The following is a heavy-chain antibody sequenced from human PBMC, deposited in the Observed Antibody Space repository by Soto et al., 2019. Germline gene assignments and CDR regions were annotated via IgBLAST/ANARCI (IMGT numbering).Heavy chain of an antibody. CDR1: GGSFSCYY. J-gene: IGHJ4*02. CDR2: INHSGST. CDR3: ASAQLERRSDY. Sequence: PSETLSLTCAVYGGSFSCYYWSWIRQPPGKGLEWIGEINHSGSTNYNPSLKSRVTISVDTSKNQFSLKLSSVTAADTAVYYCASAQLERRSDYWGQGTLVTVPQ. V-gene: IGHV4-34*01. D-gene: IGHD1-1*01.